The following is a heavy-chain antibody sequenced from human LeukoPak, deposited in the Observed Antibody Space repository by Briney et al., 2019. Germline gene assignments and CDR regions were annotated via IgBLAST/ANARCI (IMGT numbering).Heavy chain of an antibody. Sequence: GGSLRLSCAASGFTFSSYWMHWVRQAPGKGLAWVSRINSDGSSTSYADSVKGRFTISRDNAKNTLYLQMNSLRAEDTAVYYCARDQRFGEFLPFDPWGQGTLVTVSS. CDR1: GFTFSSYW. J-gene: IGHJ5*02. CDR2: INSDGSST. CDR3: ARDQRFGEFLPFDP. V-gene: IGHV3-74*01. D-gene: IGHD3-10*01.